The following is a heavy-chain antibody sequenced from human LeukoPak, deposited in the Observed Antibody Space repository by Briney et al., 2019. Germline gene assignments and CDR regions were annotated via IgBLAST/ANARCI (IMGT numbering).Heavy chain of an antibody. CDR2: VYPGDSDA. CDR1: EYSFTNYW. CDR3: ARRRDLYSGSYYPFDY. J-gene: IGHJ4*02. D-gene: IGHD1-26*01. V-gene: IGHV5-51*01. Sequence: GESLKISCQDSEYSFTNYWIAWVRQMPGKGLKWMGIVYPGDSDARYSPSFQGQVTISADKSISTAYLQWSSLKASDTAMYYCARRRDLYSGSYYPFDYWGQGTLVTVSS.